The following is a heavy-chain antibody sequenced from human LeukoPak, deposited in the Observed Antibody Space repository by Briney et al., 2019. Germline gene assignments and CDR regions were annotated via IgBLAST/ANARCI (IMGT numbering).Heavy chain of an antibody. J-gene: IGHJ4*02. CDR1: GYTFTGYD. Sequence: ASVKVSCKASGYTFTGYDINWVRQATGQGLAWMGWMSPNSGNTGYAQKFQGRVTMTRDTSISTAYMELSTLSSEDTAVYYCARALSGCVLCFDYWGQGSLVTVSS. D-gene: IGHD6-19*01. CDR2: MSPNSGNT. V-gene: IGHV1-8*01. CDR3: ARALSGCVLCFDY.